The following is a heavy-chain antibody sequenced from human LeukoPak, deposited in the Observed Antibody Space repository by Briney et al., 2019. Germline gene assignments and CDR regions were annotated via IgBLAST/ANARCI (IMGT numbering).Heavy chain of an antibody. V-gene: IGHV3-53*01. Sequence: GGSLRLSCAASGFTVSSNYMSWVRQAPGKGLEWGSVIYSGGSTFYADSVKGRFIISRENSKNTLYLQMNRPRAEDTTVYYCASWGRALGGAFDIWGQGTMVTVSS. D-gene: IGHD3-16*01. J-gene: IGHJ3*02. CDR3: ASWGRALGGAFDI. CDR2: IYSGGST. CDR1: GFTVSSNY.